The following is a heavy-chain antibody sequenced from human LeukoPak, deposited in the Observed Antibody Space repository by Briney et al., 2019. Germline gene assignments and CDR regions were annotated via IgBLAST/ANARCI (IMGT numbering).Heavy chain of an antibody. Sequence: GGSLRLSCAASGFTFSNAWMSWVRQAPGKGLEWVGRIKSKTDGGTTDYAAPVKGRFTISRDDSKNTLYLQMNSLKTEDTAVYYCTRDMTRYYFDYWGQGTLVTVSS. D-gene: IGHD3-3*01. CDR1: GFTFSNAW. J-gene: IGHJ4*02. CDR2: IKSKTDGGTT. CDR3: TRDMTRYYFDY. V-gene: IGHV3-15*01.